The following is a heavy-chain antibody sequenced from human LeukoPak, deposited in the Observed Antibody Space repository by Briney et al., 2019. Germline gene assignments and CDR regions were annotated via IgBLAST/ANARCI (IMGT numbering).Heavy chain of an antibody. D-gene: IGHD2-21*02. J-gene: IGHJ4*02. Sequence: SSETLSLTCAVSGDSISSGSYSWSWIRQPPGKGLEWIGYIYYSGSTNYNPSLKSRVTISVDTSKNQFSLKLSSVTAADTAVYYCARAGDKSGYFDYWGQGTLVTVSS. CDR2: IYYSGST. CDR3: ARAGDKSGYFDY. CDR1: GDSISSGSYS. V-gene: IGHV4-61*01.